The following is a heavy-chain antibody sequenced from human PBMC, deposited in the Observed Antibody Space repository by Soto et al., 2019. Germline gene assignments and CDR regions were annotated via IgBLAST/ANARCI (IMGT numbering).Heavy chain of an antibody. V-gene: IGHV4-59*01. CDR1: DASMNNYY. D-gene: IGHD3-16*01. J-gene: IGHJ4*02. Sequence: SETLSLTCTVSDASMNNYYGSWIRQPPGKGLEYIGYIFYSGSADYNPSLRSRVTMSVDTSNSQFSLKLRSVTAADTAVYYCARSGHSFGGVIWGQGILVTVSS. CDR2: IFYSGSA. CDR3: ARSGHSFGGVI.